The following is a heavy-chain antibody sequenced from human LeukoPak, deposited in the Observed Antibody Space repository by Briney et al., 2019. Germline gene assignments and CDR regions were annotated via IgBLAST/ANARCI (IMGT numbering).Heavy chain of an antibody. CDR3: ARGSSKQQLLRAGALDI. J-gene: IGHJ3*02. D-gene: IGHD6-13*01. Sequence: GRSLRLSCAASGFTFSNFAMHWVRQAPGKGLEWMTVISYDGNNKYYADSVRGRFSISRDNSKNTLFLQMNSLRVEDTAVYYCARGSSKQQLLRAGALDIWGQGTMLIVSS. CDR1: GFTFSNFA. V-gene: IGHV3-30*04. CDR2: ISYDGNNK.